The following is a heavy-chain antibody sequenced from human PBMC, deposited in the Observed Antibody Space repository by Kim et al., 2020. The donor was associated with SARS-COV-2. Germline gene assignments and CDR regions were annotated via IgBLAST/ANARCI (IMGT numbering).Heavy chain of an antibody. D-gene: IGHD2-15*01. CDR3: ARASGGY. CDR2: SGGST. Sequence: SGGSTSYAQKFQGRVTMTRDTSTSPVYMELSSLRSEDTAVYYCARASGGYWGQGTLVTVSS. J-gene: IGHJ4*02. V-gene: IGHV1-46*01.